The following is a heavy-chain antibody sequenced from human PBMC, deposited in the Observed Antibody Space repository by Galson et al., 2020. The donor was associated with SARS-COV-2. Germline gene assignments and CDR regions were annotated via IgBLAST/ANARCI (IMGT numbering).Heavy chain of an antibody. D-gene: IGHD3-22*01. Sequence: TWGSLRLSCAASGFTVNSNYVTWVRQAPGKGLEWVSILYRAGRTFSADSVKGRFTLSRDSSSNTVYLQMNSLRAEDTAVYYCARADSSHVQRDYWGQGTLVTVSS. CDR1: GFTVNSNY. CDR3: ARADSSHVQRDY. J-gene: IGHJ4*02. CDR2: LYRAGRT. V-gene: IGHV3-66*01.